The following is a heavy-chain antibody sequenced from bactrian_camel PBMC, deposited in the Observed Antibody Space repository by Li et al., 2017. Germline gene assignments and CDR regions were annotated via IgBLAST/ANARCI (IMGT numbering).Heavy chain of an antibody. D-gene: IGHD2*01. J-gene: IGHJ4*01. CDR2: IYTHGAQT. Sequence: VQLVESGGALVQPGGSLRLSCVASVAADLTFSSYYMTWVRQAPGKGLEWVSSIYTHGAQTYYADSVKGRLTISRDNAKNTVYLQMERLKSEDTALYYCTTRTSECVYYTSSDGCYSHRGQGTQVTVSS. CDR1: VAADLTFSSYY. V-gene: IGHV3-2*01.